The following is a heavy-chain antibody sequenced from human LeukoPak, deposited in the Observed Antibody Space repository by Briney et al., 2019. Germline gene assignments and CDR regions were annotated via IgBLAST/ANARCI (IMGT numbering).Heavy chain of an antibody. D-gene: IGHD1-26*01. Sequence: GEALKISCKGSGYSFTSYWIGWVRQMPGKGLEWMGIIYPGDSDTRYSPSFQGQVTISADNSISTAYLQWSSLKASETAMYYCARPPSGSYQSFDYWGQGTLVTVSS. CDR1: GYSFTSYW. CDR2: IYPGDSDT. CDR3: ARPPSGSYQSFDY. V-gene: IGHV5-51*01. J-gene: IGHJ4*02.